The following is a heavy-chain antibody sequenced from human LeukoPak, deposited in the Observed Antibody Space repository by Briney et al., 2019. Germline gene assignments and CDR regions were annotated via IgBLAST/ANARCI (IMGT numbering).Heavy chain of an antibody. CDR3: ATASLQLTGSEDYDILTGSFDY. V-gene: IGHV1-24*01. D-gene: IGHD3-9*01. CDR1: GYTLTELS. CDR2: FDPEDGKT. J-gene: IGHJ4*02. Sequence: WASVKVSCTVSGYTLTELSMHWVRQAPGKGLEWMGGFDPEDGKTIYAQKFQGRVTMTEDTSTDTVYMELSSLRSEDTAVYYCATASLQLTGSEDYDILTGSFDYWGQGTLVTVSS.